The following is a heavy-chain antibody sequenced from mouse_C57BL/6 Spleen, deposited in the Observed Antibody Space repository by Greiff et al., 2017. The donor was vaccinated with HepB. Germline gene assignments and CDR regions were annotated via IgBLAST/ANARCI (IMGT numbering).Heavy chain of an antibody. Sequence: QVTLKVSGPGILQPSQTLSLTCSFSGFSLSTFGMGVGWIRQPSGKGLEWLAHIWWDDDKYYNPAQKSRRTISKDTSNNQVFLKIANVDTADTATYYCARPRYDGSTPLWYFDVWGTGTTVTVSS. V-gene: IGHV8-8*01. CDR3: ARPRYDGSTPLWYFDV. J-gene: IGHJ1*03. CDR1: GFSLSTFGMG. CDR2: IWWDDDK. D-gene: IGHD1-1*01.